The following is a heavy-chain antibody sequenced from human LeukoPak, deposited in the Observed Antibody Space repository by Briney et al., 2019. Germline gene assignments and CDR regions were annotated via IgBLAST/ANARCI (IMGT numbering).Heavy chain of an antibody. CDR2: IYHSGST. J-gene: IGHJ4*02. V-gene: IGHV4-30-2*01. CDR1: GGSISSGGYS. D-gene: IGHD2-15*01. Sequence: SETLSLTCAVSGGSISSGGYSWSWIRQPPGKGLEWIGYIYHSGSTYYNPSLKSRVTISVDRSKNQFSLKLSSVTAADTAVYYCARRSYSKLTRAFDYWGQGTLVTVSS. CDR3: ARRSYSKLTRAFDY.